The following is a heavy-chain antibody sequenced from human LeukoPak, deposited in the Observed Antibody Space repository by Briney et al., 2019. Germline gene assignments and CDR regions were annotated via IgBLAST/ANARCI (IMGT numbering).Heavy chain of an antibody. J-gene: IGHJ2*01. V-gene: IGHV1-69*04. D-gene: IGHD2-15*01. Sequence: SVKVSCKASGGTFRRFGITWMRQAPGQGLEWMGRILPNFGVTKYAEKLQGRVTITADTATSTVYMELSSLRSDDTGVYYCAREGGEYCTGGSCHHWYFDLWGRGTLVIVAS. CDR3: AREGGEYCTGGSCHHWYFDL. CDR2: ILPNFGVT. CDR1: GGTFRRFG.